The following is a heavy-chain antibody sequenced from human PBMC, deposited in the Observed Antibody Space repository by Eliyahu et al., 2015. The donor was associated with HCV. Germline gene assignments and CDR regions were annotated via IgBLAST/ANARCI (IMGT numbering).Heavy chain of an antibody. Sequence: QITLKESGPTLVKPTQTLTLTCTFSGFSLSTSGVGVGWIRQPPRKALEWLALIYWDDDERYNPSLKSRLTITKDTSKNQVVLTMTNMGPVDTATYYCVHRDPSWGFLDWGQGTLVTVSS. CDR2: IYWDDDE. J-gene: IGHJ4*02. CDR3: VHRDPSWGFLD. D-gene: IGHD3-3*01. V-gene: IGHV2-5*02. CDR1: GFSLSTSGVG.